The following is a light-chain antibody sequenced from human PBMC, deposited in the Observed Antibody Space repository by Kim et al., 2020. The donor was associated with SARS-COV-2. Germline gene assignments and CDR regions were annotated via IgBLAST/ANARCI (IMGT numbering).Light chain of an antibody. CDR1: QSLLHSNGYYY. Sequence: DIVMTQSPLSLPVTPGEPASISCRSSQSLLHSNGYYYLDWYVQKPGQSPQLLIYLRSNRASGVPDRFSGSGSGTDFTLKISRVEAEDVGVYYCMQALQTPPTFGQGTKLEI. CDR2: LRS. CDR3: MQALQTPPT. V-gene: IGKV2-28*01. J-gene: IGKJ2*01.